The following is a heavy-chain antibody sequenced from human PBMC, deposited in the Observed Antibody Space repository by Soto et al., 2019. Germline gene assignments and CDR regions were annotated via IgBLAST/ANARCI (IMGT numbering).Heavy chain of an antibody. CDR1: GSSISRSSYY. J-gene: IGHJ6*03. CDR3: ATHNGGGSSTYYYYYMDV. CDR2: NYYSGST. V-gene: IGHV4-39*01. D-gene: IGHD3-10*01. Sequence: QLQLQESGPGLVKPSETLSLTCTVSGSSISRSSYYWGWIRQPPGKGLEWIGTNYYSGSTYYNPSLKSRVTISVDTSKNQFSLKLNSVTAADTAVYYCATHNGGGSSTYYYYYMDVWGKGTTVTVSS.